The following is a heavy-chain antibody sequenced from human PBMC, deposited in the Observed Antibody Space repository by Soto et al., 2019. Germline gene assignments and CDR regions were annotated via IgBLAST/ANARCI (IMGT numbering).Heavy chain of an antibody. Sequence: QGQLVESGGGVVQPGTSLRLSCAASAFIFSRYGMHWVRQAPGKGLEWVAVISYDGSNKYYAESVKGRFIISRDKSENTLYLQMNSLRAEDTAVYYCAKDLGSGKPYYYYAMDVWGQGTTVTVSS. V-gene: IGHV3-30*18. D-gene: IGHD3-10*01. CDR2: ISYDGSNK. CDR3: AKDLGSGKPYYYYAMDV. J-gene: IGHJ6*02. CDR1: AFIFSRYG.